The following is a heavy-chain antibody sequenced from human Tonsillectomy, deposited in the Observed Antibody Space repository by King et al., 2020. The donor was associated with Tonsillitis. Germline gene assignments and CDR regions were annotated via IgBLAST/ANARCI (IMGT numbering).Heavy chain of an antibody. J-gene: IGHJ6*02. CDR1: GYTFTSYY. CDR3: ARDEEGSGRAYYGMDV. CDR2: SKTRRGGR. V-gene: IGHV1-46*03. D-gene: IGHD3-10*01. Sequence: QLVQSGAGVKKPGASVKVSCKASGYTFTSYYMHWVRQAPGQGLEGRGGSKTRRGGRIYAQKFQGRVTMTRDRSTSTVYMELSSLRFEDTAVYYCARDEEGSGRAYYGMDVWGQGTTVAVSS.